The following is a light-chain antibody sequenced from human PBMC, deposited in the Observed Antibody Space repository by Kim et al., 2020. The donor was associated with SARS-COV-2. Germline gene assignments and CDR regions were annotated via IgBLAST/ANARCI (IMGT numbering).Light chain of an antibody. J-gene: IGKJ5*01. Sequence: PTLSVSPGERATLSCRASHSGTFSLPWHEQTSGQPPRLLIYDASARATGIPARFGGSGSGTDFTLTISGLEPEDSAVYYCQLRSAFGQGTRLEIK. CDR2: DAS. CDR3: QLRSA. V-gene: IGKV3-11*01. CDR1: HSGTFS.